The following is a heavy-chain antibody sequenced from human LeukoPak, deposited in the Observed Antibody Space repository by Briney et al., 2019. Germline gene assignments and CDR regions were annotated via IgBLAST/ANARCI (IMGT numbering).Heavy chain of an antibody. D-gene: IGHD4-23*01. CDR1: GYSFTSYW. CDR3: ARHTNDFGGNGDY. Sequence: GESLKISCKGSGYSFTSYWIGWVRQMPGKGLEWMVIIYPGDSDTRYSPSFQGQVTISADKSISTAYLQWSSVKASDTAMYYCARHTNDFGGNGDYWGQGTLVTVSS. V-gene: IGHV5-51*01. J-gene: IGHJ4*02. CDR2: IYPGDSDT.